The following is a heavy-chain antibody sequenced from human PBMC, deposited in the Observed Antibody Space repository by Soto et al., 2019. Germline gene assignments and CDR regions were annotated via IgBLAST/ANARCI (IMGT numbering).Heavy chain of an antibody. Sequence: QVQLQQWGAGLLKPSETLSLTCAVYGGSFSGYYCGWIRQPPGKGLEWIGEINHSGSTNYNPSLKSRVTISVDTSKNQFSLKLSSVTAADTAVYYCATSIGYCSSTSCSHWGQGTLVTDSS. V-gene: IGHV4-34*01. CDR3: ATSIGYCSSTSCSH. J-gene: IGHJ4*02. CDR1: GGSFSGYY. CDR2: INHSGST. D-gene: IGHD2-2*01.